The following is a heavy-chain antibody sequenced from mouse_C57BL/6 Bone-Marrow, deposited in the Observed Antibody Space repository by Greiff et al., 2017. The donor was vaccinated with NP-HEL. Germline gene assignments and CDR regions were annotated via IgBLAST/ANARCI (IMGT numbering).Heavy chain of an antibody. CDR3: ARSVFAY. CDR1: GYTFTSYW. CDR2: IYPSDSET. Sequence: QVHVKQSGAELVRPGSSVKLSCKASGYTFTSYWMDWVKQRPGQGLEWIGNIYPSDSETHYNQKFKDKATLTVDKSSSTAYMQLSSLTSEDSAVYYCARSVFAYWGQGTLVTVSA. V-gene: IGHV1-61*01. J-gene: IGHJ3*01.